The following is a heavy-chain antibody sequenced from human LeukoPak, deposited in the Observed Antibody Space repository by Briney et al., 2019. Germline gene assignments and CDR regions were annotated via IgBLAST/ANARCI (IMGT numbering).Heavy chain of an antibody. D-gene: IGHD3-22*01. CDR2: INPNSGDT. CDR1: GYSFTVYY. CDR3: VRDHDSSGRTDDAFDI. V-gene: IGHV1-2*06. J-gene: IGHJ3*02. Sequence: ASVKVSCKASGYSFTVYYIHWVRQAPGQGLEWMGRINPNSGDTTYAQKFQGRVTVTRDTSISTAYMELSSLTSDDTAVYYCVRDHDSSGRTDDAFDIRGQGTMVTVSS.